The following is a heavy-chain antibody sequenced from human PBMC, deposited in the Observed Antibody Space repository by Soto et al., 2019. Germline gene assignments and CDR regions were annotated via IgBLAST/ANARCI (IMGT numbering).Heavy chain of an antibody. V-gene: IGHV4-31*03. CDR3: AREGGIVGATAADY. CDR2: IDYSGST. CDR1: GGSIRSGGYY. J-gene: IGHJ4*02. Sequence: QVQLQESGPGLVKPSQTLSLTCTVSGGSIRSGGYYWSWIRQHPGKGLEWIGYIDYSGSTYYNPSLKSRATISVDTSKNQCSLQLSSVTAADTAVYYFAREGGIVGATAADYWGQGTLVTVSS. D-gene: IGHD1-26*01.